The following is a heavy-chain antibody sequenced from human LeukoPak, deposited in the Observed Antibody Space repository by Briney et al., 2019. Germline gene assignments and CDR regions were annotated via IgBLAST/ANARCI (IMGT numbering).Heavy chain of an antibody. CDR1: GYTLTELS. V-gene: IGHV1-24*01. J-gene: IGHJ4*02. D-gene: IGHD3-10*01. CDR3: ATGPSGNVLLWFGY. Sequence: ASVKVSCKVSGYTLTELSMHWVRQAPGKGLEWMGGFDPEDGETIYAQKFQGRVTMTKDTSTDTAYMELSSLRSEDTAVYYCATGPSGNVLLWFGYWGQGTLVTVSS. CDR2: FDPEDGET.